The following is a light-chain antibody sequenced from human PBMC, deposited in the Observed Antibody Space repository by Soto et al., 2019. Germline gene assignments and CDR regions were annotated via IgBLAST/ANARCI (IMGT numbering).Light chain of an antibody. CDR3: LQSYRTPLT. J-gene: IGKJ4*01. Sequence: DIQMTQSPSSLSASVGDRVTITCRASQSINNYLSWYQRKPGKAPNLLIFGASTLQSGVPSRFSGSGSGTDFTLTISSLQPEDFATYYCLQSYRTPLTFGGGTKVEIK. CDR2: GAS. CDR1: QSINNY. V-gene: IGKV1-39*01.